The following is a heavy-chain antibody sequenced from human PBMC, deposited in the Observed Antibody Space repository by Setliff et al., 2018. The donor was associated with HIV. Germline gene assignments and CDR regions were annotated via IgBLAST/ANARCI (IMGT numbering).Heavy chain of an antibody. CDR2: VYHSGGT. CDR3: ASPASGGSSGQYHY. Sequence: SETLSLTCTVSGGSISSFSYYWAWIRQSPGKGLEWIGNVYHSGGTDYNPSLRSRVTISVDTSTNQFSLKLSSVTAADTAVYYCASPASGGSSGQYHYWGQGTLVTVSS. V-gene: IGHV4-39*01. CDR1: GGSISSFSYY. D-gene: IGHD6-19*01. J-gene: IGHJ4*02.